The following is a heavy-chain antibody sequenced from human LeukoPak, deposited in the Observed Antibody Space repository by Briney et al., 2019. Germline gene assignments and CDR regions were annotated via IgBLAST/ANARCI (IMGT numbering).Heavy chain of an antibody. D-gene: IGHD5-12*01. CDR2: IMKDGSVK. CDR1: GFTFTSYW. CDR3: ARNRDYDTFDY. Sequence: PGGSLRLSCAASGFTFTSYWMTWVRQAPGQGLEWVANIMKDGSVKQYLDSVKGRFTISRDNAKNSLYLQMNSLRAEDTAVYYCARNRDYDTFDYWVQGVLVTVSS. V-gene: IGHV3-7*01. J-gene: IGHJ4*02.